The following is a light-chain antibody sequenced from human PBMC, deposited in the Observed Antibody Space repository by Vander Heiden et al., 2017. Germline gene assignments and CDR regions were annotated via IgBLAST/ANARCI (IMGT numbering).Light chain of an antibody. CDR2: DDR. Sequence: SYVLTQPPSVSVAPGQPARITCGGNDVGSKSVHWYQQKPGQAPVLVVYDDRDRPSGIPERFSGSNSGNTATLTISRVEAGDEADYYCQVWDISSDHVVFGGGTKLTVL. CDR3: QVWDISSDHVV. V-gene: IGLV3-21*02. J-gene: IGLJ2*01. CDR1: DVGSKS.